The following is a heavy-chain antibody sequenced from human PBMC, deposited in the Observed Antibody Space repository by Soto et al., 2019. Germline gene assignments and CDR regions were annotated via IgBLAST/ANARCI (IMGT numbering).Heavy chain of an antibody. CDR2: SSANNGYT. Sequence: QAQLVQSGAEVQKPGASVNISCKASGYQFSTYGMTWVRQAPGQRLEWMGWSSANNGYTNYAPKLQGRVTMTVDASSGSAYLGRSSLTCDDTATYFCARVGKWCNGGYCYSSHDYGMDIWGQGTPVAVSS. CDR3: ARVGKWCNGGYCYSSHDYGMDI. D-gene: IGHD2-15*01. CDR1: GYQFSTYG. V-gene: IGHV1-18*01. J-gene: IGHJ6*02.